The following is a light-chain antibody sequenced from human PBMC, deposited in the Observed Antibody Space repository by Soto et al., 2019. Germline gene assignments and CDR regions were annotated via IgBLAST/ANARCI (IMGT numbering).Light chain of an antibody. CDR2: LDYDGSH. CDR1: SGHSSYA. J-gene: IGLJ2*01. V-gene: IGLV4-69*01. CDR3: QTWGTGIHVV. Sequence: QLVLTQSPSASASLGASVKLTCTLSSGHSSYASAWHQQQPEKGPRYLMKLDYDGSHTKGDVIPARFSGSSSGAERYLTISSLQSEDEADYSCQTWGTGIHVVFGGGTKLTVL.